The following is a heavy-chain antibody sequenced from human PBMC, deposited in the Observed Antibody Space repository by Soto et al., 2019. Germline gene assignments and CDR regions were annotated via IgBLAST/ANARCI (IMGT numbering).Heavy chain of an antibody. J-gene: IGHJ4*02. CDR3: ARSVGWSGYYSEPHLIDY. Sequence: SSTLSLTSTVSGGSISSGGYYWSWIRQHLGKGLEWIGYIDYSGSTYYNPSLKSRVTISVDTSKNQFSLKLSSVTAADTAVYYCARSVGWSGYYSEPHLIDYWGQGTLVTVSS. V-gene: IGHV4-31*03. D-gene: IGHD3-3*01. CDR1: GGSISSGGYY. CDR2: IDYSGST.